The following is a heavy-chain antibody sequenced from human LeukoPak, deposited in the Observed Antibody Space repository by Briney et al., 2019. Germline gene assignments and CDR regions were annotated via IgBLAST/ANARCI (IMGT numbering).Heavy chain of an antibody. CDR2: IYTSGST. J-gene: IGHJ6*03. CDR3: AREGYGVAGTGYYYYMDV. D-gene: IGHD6-19*01. CDR1: GGSISSYY. Sequence: SETLSLTCTVSGGSISSYYWSWIRQPAGKGLEWIGHIYTSGSTKYNPSLKGRVTMSVDTSKNQFSLNLSSVTAADTAVYYCAREGYGVAGTGYYYYMDVWGKGTTVTISS. V-gene: IGHV4-4*07.